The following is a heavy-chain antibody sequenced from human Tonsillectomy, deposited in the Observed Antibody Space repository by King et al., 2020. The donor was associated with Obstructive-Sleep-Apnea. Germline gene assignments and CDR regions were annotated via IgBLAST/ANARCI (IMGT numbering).Heavy chain of an antibody. J-gene: IGHJ4*02. V-gene: IGHV4-59*08. CDR2: IYYSGNT. CDR3: ASWTRVETSWYFDY. CDR1: GGSISTYY. Sequence: VQLQESGPGLVKPSETLSLTCTVSGGSISTYYWSWIRQPPGRGLEWIGYIYYSGNTNYNPSLRSRVTISVDTSKNQFSLRLSSVTAADTAVYYCASWTRVETSWYFDYWGQGTLVTVSS. D-gene: IGHD5-24*01.